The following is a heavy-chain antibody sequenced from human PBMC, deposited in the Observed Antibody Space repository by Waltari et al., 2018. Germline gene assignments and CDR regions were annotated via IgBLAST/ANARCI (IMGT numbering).Heavy chain of an antibody. CDR3: ARDGCSGGSCYLDY. D-gene: IGHD2-15*01. CDR1: GYTFTSYA. J-gene: IGHJ4*02. CDR2: INAGNGNT. Sequence: QVQLVQSGAEVKKPGASVKVSCKASGYTFTSYAMHWVRQAPGQRLEWMGWINAGNGNTKYSQKFQGRVTITRDTSASTAYMELSSLRSEDTAVYYCARDGCSGGSCYLDYWGQGTLVTVSS. V-gene: IGHV1-3*01.